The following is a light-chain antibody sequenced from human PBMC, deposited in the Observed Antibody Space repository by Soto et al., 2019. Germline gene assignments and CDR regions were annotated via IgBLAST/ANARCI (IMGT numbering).Light chain of an antibody. CDR1: SSNIGAGYD. J-gene: IGLJ1*01. CDR3: QSYDRSLSGYV. V-gene: IGLV1-40*01. CDR2: GNS. Sequence: QSVLTQPPSVSGAPGQRVTISCTGSSSNIGAGYDVHWYQQLPGTAPKLLLYGNSNRPSGVPDRFSGSKSGTSASLAITGLQDEGGGDHCCQSYDRSLSGYVFGTGTKLTVL.